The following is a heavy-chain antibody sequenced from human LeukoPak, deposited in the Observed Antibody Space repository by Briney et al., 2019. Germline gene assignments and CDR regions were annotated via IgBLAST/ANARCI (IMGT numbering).Heavy chain of an antibody. CDR2: ISSGGNT. Sequence: PGGFLRLSCAASGFTVTSNYMTWVRQAPGKGLEWVSVISSGGNTYYADSVKGRFTISRDNSKNTVYLQMSGLRAEDTAVYYCAREVRGYYFDYWGQGTLVTASS. CDR3: AREVRGYYFDY. CDR1: GFTVTSNY. D-gene: IGHD5-12*01. J-gene: IGHJ4*02. V-gene: IGHV3-53*01.